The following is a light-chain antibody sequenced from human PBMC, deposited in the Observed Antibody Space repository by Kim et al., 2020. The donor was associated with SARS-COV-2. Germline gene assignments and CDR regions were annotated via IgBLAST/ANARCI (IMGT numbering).Light chain of an antibody. Sequence: LSAGERATLSGSASRSVSSSYLAWYQQKPVQAPRLLIYGASSRATGIPDRFSGSGSGTDFTLTISRLEPEDFAVYYCQQYGSSPLTFGQGTKVDIK. J-gene: IGKJ1*01. CDR3: QQYGSSPLT. CDR2: GAS. CDR1: RSVSSSY. V-gene: IGKV3-20*01.